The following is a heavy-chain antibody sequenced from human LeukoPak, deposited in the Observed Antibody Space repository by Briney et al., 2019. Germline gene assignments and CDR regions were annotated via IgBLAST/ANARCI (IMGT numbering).Heavy chain of an antibody. Sequence: QPGGSLRLSCAASGFTFSSHWMSWVRQASGKGLEWVANINQDGSDKYYVDSMKGRFTISRDNAKNSLYLQMNSLRAEDTAVYYCARAIVGATTAYWGQGTLVTVSS. CDR2: INQDGSDK. CDR1: GFTFSSHW. J-gene: IGHJ4*02. D-gene: IGHD1-26*01. CDR3: ARAIVGATTAY. V-gene: IGHV3-7*04.